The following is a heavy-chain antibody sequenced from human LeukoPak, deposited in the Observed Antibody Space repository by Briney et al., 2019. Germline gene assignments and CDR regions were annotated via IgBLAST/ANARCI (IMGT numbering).Heavy chain of an antibody. CDR3: ARGRDVDS. J-gene: IGHJ5*01. CDR2: IKQDGSEK. CDR1: GFTFSSYW. V-gene: IGHV3-7*03. Sequence: SGGSLRLSCAASGFTFSSYWMSWVRQAPGKGLEWVANIKQDGSEKYYVDSVKGRFIMSRDNTKNSFYLQMSSLRVEDTAVYYCARGRDVDSWGQGTLVTVSS.